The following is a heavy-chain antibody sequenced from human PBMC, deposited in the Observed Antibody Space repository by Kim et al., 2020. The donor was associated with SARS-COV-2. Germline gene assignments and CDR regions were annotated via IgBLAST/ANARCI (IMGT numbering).Heavy chain of an antibody. CDR3: ARESNHNYGSGRLDY. V-gene: IGHV4-59*01. D-gene: IGHD3-10*01. CDR1: GGSISNYY. J-gene: IGHJ4*02. Sequence: SETLSLTCTVSGGSISNYYWSWLRQPPGKGLEWIGYIHYTGSTEYNLSLKSRVTISIDRSKNQFSVKLRSVTAADTAVYYCARESNHNYGSGRLDYWGQGTLVTVSS. CDR2: IHYTGST.